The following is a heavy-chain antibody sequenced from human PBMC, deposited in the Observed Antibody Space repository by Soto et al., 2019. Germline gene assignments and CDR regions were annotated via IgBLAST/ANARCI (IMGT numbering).Heavy chain of an antibody. CDR2: ISSSGGSI. D-gene: IGHD2-21*01. CDR1: GFNFRMYE. Sequence: GGSLRLSCQASGFNFRMYEMHWVRKAPGKGLEWVSYISSSGGSIYYADSVKGRFTISRDNAKNSLYLQMNSLRAEDTAVYYCARVSRIPLQGMDVWGQGTTVTVSS. CDR3: ARVSRIPLQGMDV. V-gene: IGHV3-48*03. J-gene: IGHJ6*02.